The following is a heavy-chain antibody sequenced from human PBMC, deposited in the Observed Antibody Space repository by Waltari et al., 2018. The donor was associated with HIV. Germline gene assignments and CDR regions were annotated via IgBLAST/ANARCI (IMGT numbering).Heavy chain of an antibody. CDR1: GGSSSNYY. D-gene: IGHD3-10*01. CDR3: ARGQYGPGSREDY. CDR2: INHSGRT. J-gene: IGHJ4*02. Sequence: QVQLQQWGTRLLKPSETLSLTCAVQGGSSSNYYWSWIRQPPGKGLEWIAEINHSGRTNYNPSLKSRLTISVDTSKTQFSVKLTSVTAADTAVYFCARGQYGPGSREDYCGQGTLVTVAS. V-gene: IGHV4-34*02.